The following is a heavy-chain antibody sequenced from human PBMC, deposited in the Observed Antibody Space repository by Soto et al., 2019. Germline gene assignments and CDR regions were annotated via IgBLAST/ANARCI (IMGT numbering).Heavy chain of an antibody. CDR1: GGSISSYY. CDR3: ARFSGGSGSYADY. D-gene: IGHD3-10*01. CDR2: IYYSGST. Sequence: SETLSLTCTVSGGSISSYYWSWIRQPPGKGLEWIGYIYYSGSTNYNPSLKSRVTISVDTSKNQFSLKLSSVTAADTAVYYCARFSGGSGSYADYWGQGTLVTVSS. J-gene: IGHJ4*02. V-gene: IGHV4-59*01.